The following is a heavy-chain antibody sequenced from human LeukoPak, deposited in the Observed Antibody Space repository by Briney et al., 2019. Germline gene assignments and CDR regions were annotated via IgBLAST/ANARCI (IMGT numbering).Heavy chain of an antibody. V-gene: IGHV3-7*05. CDR1: GFTFSGYW. D-gene: IGHD2/OR15-2a*01. CDR3: ARDSYYSSDY. CDR2: IKHDGSDK. Sequence: PGGSLRLSCAVSGFTFSGYWMSWVRQAPGKGLEWVANIKHDGSDKYYVDSVKGRFTISRDNAKNSLYLQMNSLRAEDTAVYFCARDSYYSSDYWGQGTLVTVSS. J-gene: IGHJ4*02.